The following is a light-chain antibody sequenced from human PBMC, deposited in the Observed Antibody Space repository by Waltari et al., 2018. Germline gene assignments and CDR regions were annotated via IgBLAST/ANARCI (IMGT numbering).Light chain of an antibody. Sequence: QTVVTQEPSFSVSPGGTVTLTCGLSSGSVSSSYFPSWYQQTPGQAPRTHIYTTNTRSSGVPDRFSGSILGNKAALTITGAQADDESDYYCVLYMGSGLWVFGGGTKLTVL. CDR3: VLYMGSGLWV. CDR2: TTN. V-gene: IGLV8-61*01. J-gene: IGLJ3*02. CDR1: SGSVSSSYF.